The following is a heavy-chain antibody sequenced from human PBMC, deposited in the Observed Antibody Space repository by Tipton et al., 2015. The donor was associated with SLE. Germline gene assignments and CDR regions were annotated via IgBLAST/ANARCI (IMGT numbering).Heavy chain of an antibody. J-gene: IGHJ2*01. V-gene: IGHV4-34*01. CDR2: INHSGTT. CDR1: DGSFSGYC. Sequence: TLSLTCAVYDGSFSGYCWSWIRQPPGKGLEWIGEINHSGTTNYDPSLKSRVTISLDTSENQFSLKLSSVTAADTAVYYCARDRYCGAGSCFDWYFDLWGRGTLVTVSS. D-gene: IGHD2-15*01. CDR3: ARDRYCGAGSCFDWYFDL.